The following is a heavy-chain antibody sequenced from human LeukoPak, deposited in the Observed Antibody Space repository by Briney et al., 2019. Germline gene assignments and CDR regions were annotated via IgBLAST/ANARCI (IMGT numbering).Heavy chain of an antibody. CDR3: ARVTHTAMVRGYYYYMDV. Sequence: PSETLSLTCTVSGGSISSYYWSWIRQPPGKGLEWIGYIYYSGSTNYNPSLKSRVTISVDTSKNQFSLKLGSVTAADTAVYYCARVTHTAMVRGYYYYMDVWGKGTTVTVSS. V-gene: IGHV4-59*01. J-gene: IGHJ6*03. CDR2: IYYSGST. CDR1: GGSISSYY. D-gene: IGHD5-18*01.